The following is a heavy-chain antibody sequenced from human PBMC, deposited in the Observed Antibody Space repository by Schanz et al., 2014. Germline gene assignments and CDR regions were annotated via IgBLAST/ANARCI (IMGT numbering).Heavy chain of an antibody. V-gene: IGHV3-21*01. CDR1: GFTFSNYT. Sequence: DVQLVESGGGLVKPGGSLRLSCAASGFTFSNYTMYWVRQAPGKGLEWVSSITSTSRYIYYADSLKGRFTISRDNAKNSVYLQMNSLRAEDTAEYYCARGGADSAMAHEYWGRGTLVTVSS. D-gene: IGHD5-18*01. CDR3: ARGGADSAMAHEY. CDR2: ITSTSRYI. J-gene: IGHJ4*02.